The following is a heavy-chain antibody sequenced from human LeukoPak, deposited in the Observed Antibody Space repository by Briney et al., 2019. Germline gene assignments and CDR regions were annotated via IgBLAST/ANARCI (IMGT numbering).Heavy chain of an antibody. Sequence: ASVKVSCKASGGTFSSYAISWVRQAPGQGLEWMGGIIPIFGTANYAQKFQGRVTITADKSTSTAYMELSSLRSEDTAVYYCARGSGVHFDWLRVGYYYYYMDVWGKGTTVTVSS. V-gene: IGHV1-69*06. D-gene: IGHD3-9*01. CDR2: IIPIFGTA. CDR1: GGTFSSYA. CDR3: ARGSGVHFDWLRVGYYYYYMDV. J-gene: IGHJ6*03.